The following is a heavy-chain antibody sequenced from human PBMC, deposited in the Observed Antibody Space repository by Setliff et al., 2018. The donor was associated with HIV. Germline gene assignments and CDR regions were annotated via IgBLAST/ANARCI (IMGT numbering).Heavy chain of an antibody. V-gene: IGHV1-18*01. CDR2: ISPYNGDT. CDR3: ARDIGITTTGKGWLEP. Sequence: SVKVSCKASGYRFNTYGISWVRQAPGQGLEWMGWISPYNGDTRFAQSLQGRVTLTTDTSTNTAYMEMRTLRSDDTAVYYCARDIGITTTGKGWLEPWGQGTQVTVSS. D-gene: IGHD1-1*01. J-gene: IGHJ5*02. CDR1: GYRFNTYG.